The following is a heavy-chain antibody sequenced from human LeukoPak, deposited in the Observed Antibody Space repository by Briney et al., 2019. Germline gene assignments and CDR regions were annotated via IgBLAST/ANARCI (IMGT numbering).Heavy chain of an antibody. D-gene: IGHD6-19*01. CDR3: AKDISVAGTLGIDY. CDR1: GFTFDVYA. J-gene: IGHJ4*02. Sequence: QSGGSLRLSCAASGFTFDVYAMHWVRQAPGRGLECVSGISWNSGSVGYADSVKGRFTISRDNAKNSLYLQMNSLRDEDTDLYYCAKDISVAGTLGIDYWGQGTLVTVSS. CDR2: ISWNSGSV. V-gene: IGHV3-9*01.